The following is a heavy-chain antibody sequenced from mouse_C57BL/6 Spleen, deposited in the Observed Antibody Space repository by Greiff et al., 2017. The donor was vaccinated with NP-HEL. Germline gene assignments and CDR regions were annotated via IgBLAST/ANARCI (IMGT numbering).Heavy chain of an antibody. CDR2: IDPSDSYT. V-gene: IGHV1-69*01. Sequence: QVQLQQPGAELVMPGASVKLSCKASGYTFTSYWMHWVKQRPGQGLEWIGEIDPSDSYTNYNQKFKGKSTLTVDKSSSTAYMQLSSLTSEDSAGYYCARHYYYGSGTYYFDYWGQGTTLTVSS. J-gene: IGHJ2*01. CDR1: GYTFTSYW. CDR3: ARHYYYGSGTYYFDY. D-gene: IGHD1-1*01.